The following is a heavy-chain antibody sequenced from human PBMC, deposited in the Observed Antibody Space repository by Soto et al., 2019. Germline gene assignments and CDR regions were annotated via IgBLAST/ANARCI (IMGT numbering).Heavy chain of an antibody. D-gene: IGHD3-22*01. Sequence: ASVKVSCKASGYTFTSYKSSWVRQAPGQGLEWMGWISAYNGNTNYAQKLQGRFTMTTDTSTSTAYMVLGSLSSDDTAVYYCAMLTYYHDSNGYYFDYWGQGTLVTVSS. J-gene: IGHJ4*02. CDR3: AMLTYYHDSNGYYFDY. V-gene: IGHV1-18*01. CDR1: GYTFTSYK. CDR2: ISAYNGNT.